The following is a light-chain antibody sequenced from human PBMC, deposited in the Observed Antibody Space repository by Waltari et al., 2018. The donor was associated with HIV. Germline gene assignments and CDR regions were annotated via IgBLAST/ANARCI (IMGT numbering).Light chain of an antibody. CDR1: GLINYY. J-gene: IGLJ2*01. CDR2: GKN. Sequence: SELTQDPAVSVSLGLTVRITCQGDGLINYYGSWYQQKAGQAPVRVAYGKNNRPSNIPDRFSGSNSGNTASLTISGTQAEDEADYYCNSRDSSGNVVFGGGTKLTVL. CDR3: NSRDSSGNVV. V-gene: IGLV3-19*01.